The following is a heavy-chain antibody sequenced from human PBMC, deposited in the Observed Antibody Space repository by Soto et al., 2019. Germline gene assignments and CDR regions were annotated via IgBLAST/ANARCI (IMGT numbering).Heavy chain of an antibody. CDR1: GGTFSSYA. CDR3: ARCWGSNYYDSSAYSGYYYGMDV. Sequence: ASVKVSCKASGGTFSSYATSWVRQAPGQGLEWMGGIIPIFGTADYAQKFQGRVTITADESTSTAYMELSSLRSEDTAVYYCARCWGSNYYDSSAYSGYYYGMDVWGHGTSVTVSS. CDR2: IIPIFGTA. J-gene: IGHJ6*02. V-gene: IGHV1-69*13. D-gene: IGHD3-22*01.